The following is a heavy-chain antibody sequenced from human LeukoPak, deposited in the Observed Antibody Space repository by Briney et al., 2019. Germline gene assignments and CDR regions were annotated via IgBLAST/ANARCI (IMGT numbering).Heavy chain of an antibody. CDR3: AKDRGYYYDSSGYLFDY. J-gene: IGHJ4*02. Sequence: GGSLRLSCAASGFTFSSYWMSWVRQAPGKGLEWVANIKQDGSEKYYVDSVKGRFTISRDNAKNSLYLQMNSLRAEDTALYYCAKDRGYYYDSSGYLFDYWGQGTLVTVSS. CDR1: GFTFSSYW. V-gene: IGHV3-7*03. D-gene: IGHD3-22*01. CDR2: IKQDGSEK.